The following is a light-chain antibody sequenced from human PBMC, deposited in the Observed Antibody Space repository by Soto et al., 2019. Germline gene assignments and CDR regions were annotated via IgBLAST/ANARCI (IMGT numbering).Light chain of an antibody. J-gene: IGKJ1*01. Sequence: EIEMTQSPATLSLSPGERAPLYCWARQSVSSNLAWYQQKPGQAPRLLIYGASTRVTGVPARFSGSGSGTEFILIISSLQSEDFAVYYCQHYNNWPPWTFGQGTKVDI. CDR1: QSVSSN. CDR2: GAS. CDR3: QHYNNWPPWT. V-gene: IGKV3-15*01.